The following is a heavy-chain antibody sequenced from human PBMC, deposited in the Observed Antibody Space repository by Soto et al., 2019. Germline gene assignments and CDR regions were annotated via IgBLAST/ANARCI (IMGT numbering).Heavy chain of an antibody. V-gene: IGHV1-46*01. J-gene: IGHJ4*02. CDR3: ARAGSDYGGNSQFDY. D-gene: IGHD4-17*01. CDR1: GYTFTSYY. CDR2: INPSGGST. Sequence: GASVKVSCKASGYTFTSYYMHWVRQAPGQGLEWMGIINPSGGSTSYAQKFQGRVTMTRDTSTSTVYMELSSLRSEDTAVYYCARAGSDYGGNSQFDYWGQGTLVTVSS.